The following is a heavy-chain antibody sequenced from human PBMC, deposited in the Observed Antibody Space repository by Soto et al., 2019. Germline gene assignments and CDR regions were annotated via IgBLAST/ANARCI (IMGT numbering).Heavy chain of an antibody. J-gene: IGHJ4*02. Sequence: EVQLLESGGGLVQPGGSLRLSCAASGFTFSSYAMSWVRQAPGKGLEWVSVISGCGSSTYYADSVKGRFTISRDNSKKRMNAQMITQRAEDTAVYDCAKMSDFWSCSPTYHFDYWGQGTQFTVSS. CDR2: ISGCGSST. V-gene: IGHV3-23*01. D-gene: IGHD3-3*01. CDR3: AKMSDFWSCSPTYHFDY. CDR1: GFTFSSYA.